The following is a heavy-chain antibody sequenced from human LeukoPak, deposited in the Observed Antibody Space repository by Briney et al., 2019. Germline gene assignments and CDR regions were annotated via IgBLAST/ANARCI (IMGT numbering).Heavy chain of an antibody. Sequence: SETLSLTCTVSGGSISSGGYYWSWIRQHPGKGLEWIGYIYYSGSTYYNPSLKSRVTISVDTSKNQFSLKLSSVTAADTAVYYCARDPIWFGDKYYGMDVWGQGTTVTVSS. J-gene: IGHJ6*02. D-gene: IGHD3-10*01. CDR2: IYYSGST. V-gene: IGHV4-31*03. CDR1: GGSISSGGYY. CDR3: ARDPIWFGDKYYGMDV.